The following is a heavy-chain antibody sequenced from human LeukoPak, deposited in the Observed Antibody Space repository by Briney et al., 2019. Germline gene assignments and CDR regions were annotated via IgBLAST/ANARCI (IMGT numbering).Heavy chain of an antibody. D-gene: IGHD7-27*01. CDR2: IYYSGST. V-gene: IGHV4-59*12. CDR3: ARETTGDPGGFDP. Sequence: SETLSLTCTVSGGSISSYYWSWIRQPPGKGLEWIGYIYYSGSTNYNPSLKSRVTMSVDTSKNQFSLKLSSVTAADTAVYYCARETTGDPGGFDPWGQGTLVTVSS. J-gene: IGHJ5*02. CDR1: GGSISSYY.